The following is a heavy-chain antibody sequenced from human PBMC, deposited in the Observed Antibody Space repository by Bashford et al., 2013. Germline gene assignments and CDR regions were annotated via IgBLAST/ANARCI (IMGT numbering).Heavy chain of an antibody. Sequence: HSGGSLRLSCAASRINRLINMPSTGSGKVPGKGLEWVSGFNGDTGRIDYVDSVKGRFTISRDNAQNSLYLQMDSLRAEDTALYYCARYPRSSVEARAFDIWGQGTMVTVSS. V-gene: IGHV3-9*01. CDR3: ARYPRSSVEARAFDI. D-gene: IGHD1-26*01. CDR2: FNGDTGRI. CDR1: RINRLINMP. J-gene: IGHJ3*02.